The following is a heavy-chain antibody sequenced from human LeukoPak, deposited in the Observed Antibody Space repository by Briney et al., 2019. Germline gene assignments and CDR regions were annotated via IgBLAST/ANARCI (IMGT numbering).Heavy chain of an antibody. D-gene: IGHD4-23*01. Sequence: GGSLRLSCAASGFTFSSYGMSGVRQAPGKGLEWVSAISGSAVSTYYADSVKGRFTISRDNSKNTLYLQMNSLRVEDTAVYYCAKAVPKAVVTPSFDYWGQGTLVTGSS. CDR3: AKAVPKAVVTPSFDY. CDR1: GFTFSSYG. V-gene: IGHV3-23*01. J-gene: IGHJ4*02. CDR2: ISGSAVST.